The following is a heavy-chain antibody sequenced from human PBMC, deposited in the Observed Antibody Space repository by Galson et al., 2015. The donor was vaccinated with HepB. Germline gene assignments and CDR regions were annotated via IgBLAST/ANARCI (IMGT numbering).Heavy chain of an antibody. V-gene: IGHV3-30*18. J-gene: IGHJ4*02. Sequence: SLRLSCAASGFTLSGYGMQWVRQAPGKGLEWVVVISYDGGVQYYAESVKGRFTISRDNSQNTLYLQMNSLKPEDTAVYYRAKESGIPRYGAYFDYWGQGTQVTVSS. CDR2: ISYDGGVQ. D-gene: IGHD4/OR15-4a*01. CDR1: GFTLSGYG. CDR3: AKESGIPRYGAYFDY.